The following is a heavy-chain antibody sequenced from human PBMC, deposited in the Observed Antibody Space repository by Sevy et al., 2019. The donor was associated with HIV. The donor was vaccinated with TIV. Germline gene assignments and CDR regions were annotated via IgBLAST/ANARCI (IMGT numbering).Heavy chain of an antibody. CDR2: MNPNSGNT. J-gene: IGHJ3*02. D-gene: IGHD4-17*01. Sequence: ASVKVSCKASGYTFTSRDINWVRQATGQGLEWMGWMNPNSGNTGYAQKFQNRVTITRNTSIRTACMELSSLRPEDTAVYYCARDSDYGGNGAYDIWGQGTMVTVSS. CDR3: ARDSDYGGNGAYDI. CDR1: GYTFTSRD. V-gene: IGHV1-8*03.